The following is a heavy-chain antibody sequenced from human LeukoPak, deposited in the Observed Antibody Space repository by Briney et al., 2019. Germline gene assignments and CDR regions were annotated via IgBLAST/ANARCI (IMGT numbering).Heavy chain of an antibody. Sequence: PGGSLRLSCAASGFTFDDYAMHWVRQAPGKGLEWVSGISWNSGSIGYADSVKGRFTISRDNAKNSLYLQMNSLRAEDTAVYYCARSGYDNRDYFDYWGQGTLVTVSS. CDR2: ISWNSGSI. J-gene: IGHJ4*02. V-gene: IGHV3-9*01. CDR3: ARSGYDNRDYFDY. D-gene: IGHD5-12*01. CDR1: GFTFDDYA.